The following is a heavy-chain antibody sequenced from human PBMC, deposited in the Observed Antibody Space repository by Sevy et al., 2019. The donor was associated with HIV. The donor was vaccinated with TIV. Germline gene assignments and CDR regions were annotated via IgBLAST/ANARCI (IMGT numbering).Heavy chain of an antibody. J-gene: IGHJ4*02. D-gene: IGHD3-3*01. CDR1: GYTFSNNA. V-gene: IGHV1-3*01. CDR2: VHAGNGHT. Sequence: ASVKVSCKASGYTFSNNAFHWVRQAPGQRLEWMGWVHAGNGHTKFSEKFQDRVTISRDTSATTVYMDLTSLTSEDTAIYYCARGKGGIFGVVTGQFDYWGQGTLVTVSS. CDR3: ARGKGGIFGVVTGQFDY.